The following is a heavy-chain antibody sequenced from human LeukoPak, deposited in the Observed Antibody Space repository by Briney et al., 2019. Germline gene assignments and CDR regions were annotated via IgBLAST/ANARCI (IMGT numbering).Heavy chain of an antibody. D-gene: IGHD2-2*01. CDR1: GYTFTSYD. J-gene: IGHJ6*03. CDR2: MNPNSGNT. Sequence: ASVKVSFKASGYTFTSYDINWVRQATGQGLEWMGWMNPNSGNTGYAQKFQGRVTITRNTSIGTAYMELSSLRSEDTAVYYCARGVWGIVVVPAAQYYYYYMDVWGKGTTVTVSS. V-gene: IGHV1-8*03. CDR3: ARGVWGIVVVPAAQYYYYYMDV.